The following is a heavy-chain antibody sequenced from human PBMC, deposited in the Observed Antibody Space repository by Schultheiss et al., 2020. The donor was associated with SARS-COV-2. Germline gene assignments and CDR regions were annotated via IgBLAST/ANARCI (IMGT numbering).Heavy chain of an antibody. CDR3: ARGGSSSPPSYYYYGMDV. Sequence: ASVKVSCKASGYTFTSYGISWVRQAPGQGLEWMGWISAYNGNTNYAQKLQGRVTMTTDTSTSTVYMELSSLRSEDTAVYYCARGGSSSPPSYYYYGMDVWGQGTTVTVSS. CDR1: GYTFTSYG. D-gene: IGHD6-6*01. V-gene: IGHV1-18*01. J-gene: IGHJ6*02. CDR2: ISAYNGNT.